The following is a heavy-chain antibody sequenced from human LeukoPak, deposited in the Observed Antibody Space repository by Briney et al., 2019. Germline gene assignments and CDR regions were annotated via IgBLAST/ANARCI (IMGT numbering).Heavy chain of an antibody. J-gene: IGHJ4*02. CDR1: GFTFGDYA. CDR3: ARDASSGYYVLDY. V-gene: IGHV3-21*01. Sequence: GGSLRLSCTASGFTFGDYAMSWVRQAPGKGLEWVSSISSSSSYIYYADSVKGRFTISRDNAKNSLYLQMNSLRAEDTAVYYCARDASSGYYVLDYWGQGTLVTVSS. CDR2: ISSSSSYI. D-gene: IGHD3-22*01.